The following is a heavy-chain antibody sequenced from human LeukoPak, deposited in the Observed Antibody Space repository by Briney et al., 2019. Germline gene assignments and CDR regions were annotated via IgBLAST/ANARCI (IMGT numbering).Heavy chain of an antibody. CDR2: IYYSGST. J-gene: IGHJ5*02. CDR3: AREACSGGSCYSGFDP. D-gene: IGHD2-15*01. Sequence: SETLSLTCAVYGGSFSGYYWSWIRQPPGKGLEWIGYIYYSGSTNYNPSLKSRVTISVDTSKNQFSLKLSSVTAADTAVYYCAREACSGGSCYSGFDPWGQGTLVTVSS. V-gene: IGHV4-59*01. CDR1: GGSFSGYY.